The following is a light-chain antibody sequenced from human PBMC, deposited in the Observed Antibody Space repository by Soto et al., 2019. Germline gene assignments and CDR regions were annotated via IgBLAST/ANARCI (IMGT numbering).Light chain of an antibody. V-gene: IGKV1-39*01. CDR1: QSINSY. CDR3: QQSYSIRAT. CDR2: TVS. Sequence: DIQMTQSPSSLSASVGERVTITCRASQSINSYLNWYQQQQGKAPKLXIYTVSSLQSGVSSRFSGSGAGTHFTLTINSLQPEDFATYYCQQSYSIRATFGPGTKVDIK. J-gene: IGKJ3*01.